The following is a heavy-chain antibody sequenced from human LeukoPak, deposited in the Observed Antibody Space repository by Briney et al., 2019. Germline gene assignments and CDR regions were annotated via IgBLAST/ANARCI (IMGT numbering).Heavy chain of an antibody. V-gene: IGHV4-59*08. CDR2: IYYSGST. D-gene: IGHD5-12*01. J-gene: IGHJ4*02. CDR1: GGSISSYY. CDR3: ARARDVVAFDY. Sequence: SETLSLTCTVSGGSISSYYWSWIRQPPGKGLEWIGYIYYSGSTNYNPSLKSRVTISVDTSKNQFSLKLSSVTAADTAVYYCARARDVVAFDYWGQGTLVTVSS.